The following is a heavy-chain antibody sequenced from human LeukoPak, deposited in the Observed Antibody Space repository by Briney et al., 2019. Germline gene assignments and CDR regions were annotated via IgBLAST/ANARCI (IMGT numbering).Heavy chain of an antibody. V-gene: IGHV3-30*02. D-gene: IGHD2-2*01. CDR3: AKVGVVVPAAIPFDAFDI. Sequence: GGSLRLSCAASGFTFSSYGMHWVRQAPGKGLEWVAFIRYDGSNKYYADSVKGRFTISRDNSKNTLYLQMNSLRAEDTAVYYCAKVGVVVPAAIPFDAFDIWGQGTMVTVSS. CDR1: GFTFSSYG. J-gene: IGHJ3*02. CDR2: IRYDGSNK.